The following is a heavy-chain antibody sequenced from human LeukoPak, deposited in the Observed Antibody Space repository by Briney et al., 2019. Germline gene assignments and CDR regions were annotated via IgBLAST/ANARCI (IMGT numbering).Heavy chain of an antibody. CDR2: INPNSGGT. CDR1: GYTFTVYY. D-gene: IGHD5-12*01. Sequence: GASVKVSCKASGYTFTVYYMHWVRQAPGQGLEWMGWINPNSGGTNYAQKLQGRVTMTRDTSISTAYMELNSLTSYDTAVYYCAAFGGQWRRRGDYAFDIWGQGTMVTISS. CDR3: AAFGGQWRRRGDYAFDI. J-gene: IGHJ3*02. V-gene: IGHV1-2*02.